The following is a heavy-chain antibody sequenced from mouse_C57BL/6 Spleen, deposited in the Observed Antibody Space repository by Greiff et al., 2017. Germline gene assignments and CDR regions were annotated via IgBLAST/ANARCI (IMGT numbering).Heavy chain of an antibody. CDR2: IWSGGST. J-gene: IGHJ4*01. D-gene: IGHD1-1*01. CDR3: ARTLYGSSPYYAMDY. V-gene: IGHV2-2*01. Sequence: VQLQQSGPGLVQPSQSLSITCTVSGFSLTSYGVHWVRQSPGKGLEWLGVIWSGGSTDYNAAFISRLSISKDNSKSQVFFKMNSLQADDTAIYYCARTLYGSSPYYAMDYWGQGTSVTVSS. CDR1: GFSLTSYG.